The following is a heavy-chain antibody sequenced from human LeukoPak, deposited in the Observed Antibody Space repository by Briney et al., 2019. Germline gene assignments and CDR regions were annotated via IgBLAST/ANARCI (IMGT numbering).Heavy chain of an antibody. CDR1: GFTFSSYG. Sequence: GGSLRLSCAASGFTFSSYGMHWVRQAPGKGLEWVAFIRYDGSNKYYADSVKGRFTISRDNSKNTLYLQMNSLRAEDTAVYYCAKDTTPPKAGFDPWGEGTLVTVSS. CDR2: IRYDGSNK. D-gene: IGHD1-14*01. J-gene: IGHJ5*02. CDR3: AKDTTPPKAGFDP. V-gene: IGHV3-30*02.